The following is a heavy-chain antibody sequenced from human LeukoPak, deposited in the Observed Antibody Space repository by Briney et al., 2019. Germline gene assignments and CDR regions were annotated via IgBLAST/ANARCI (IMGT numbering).Heavy chain of an antibody. CDR3: VSSSPTFDY. CDR1: GFAFSNYG. D-gene: IGHD6-13*01. J-gene: IGHJ4*02. CDR2: INTDGSST. V-gene: IGHV3-74*01. Sequence: PGGTLRLSCAASGFAFSNYGMNWVRHSPGKGLVWVSRINTDGSSTRYADSVKGRFTISRDNAKNTLYLQMNSLRSEDTAVYYCVSSSPTFDYWGQGTLVTVSS.